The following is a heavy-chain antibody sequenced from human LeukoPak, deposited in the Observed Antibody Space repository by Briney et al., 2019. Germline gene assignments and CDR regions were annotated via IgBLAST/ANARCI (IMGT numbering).Heavy chain of an antibody. D-gene: IGHD6-25*01. J-gene: IGHJ4*02. CDR1: GGSFASYY. CDR3: ARSRTHPGFLDSSGGFLGPPSRVDF. Sequence: SETLSLTCAVYGGSFASYYWNWIRQRPGKGLEWIGYIHYTGGSYYTPSLKSRLSITVDTSANQFSLKLSSVTAADTAVYFCARSRTHPGFLDSSGGFLGPPSRVDFWGQGTLITVSS. V-gene: IGHV4-34*09. CDR2: IHYTGGS.